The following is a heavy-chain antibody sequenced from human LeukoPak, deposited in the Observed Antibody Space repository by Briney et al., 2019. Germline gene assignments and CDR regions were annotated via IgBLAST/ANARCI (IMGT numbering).Heavy chain of an antibody. D-gene: IGHD1-26*01. Sequence: PGGSLRLSCAASGFTFSSYGMNWVRQAPGKGLEWVSSISSSSSYIYYADSVKGRFTISRDNAKNSLYLQMNSLRAEDTAVYYCARSEGQGATDAFDIWGQGTMVTVSS. V-gene: IGHV3-21*01. CDR1: GFTFSSYG. CDR3: ARSEGQGATDAFDI. CDR2: ISSSSSYI. J-gene: IGHJ3*02.